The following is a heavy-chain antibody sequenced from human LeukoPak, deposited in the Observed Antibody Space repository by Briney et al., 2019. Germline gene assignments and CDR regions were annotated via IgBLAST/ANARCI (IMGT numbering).Heavy chain of an antibody. J-gene: IGHJ4*02. CDR3: ARDSMVYAISPRTPHFDY. Sequence: GGSLRLSCAASGFTFSSYWMSWVRQAPGKGLEWLANIKQDGSEKYYVDSVKGRFTISRDNAKNSLYLQMNSLRAEDTAVYYCARDSMVYAISPRTPHFDYWGQGTLVTVSS. V-gene: IGHV3-7*01. CDR1: GFTFSSYW. CDR2: IKQDGSEK. D-gene: IGHD2-8*01.